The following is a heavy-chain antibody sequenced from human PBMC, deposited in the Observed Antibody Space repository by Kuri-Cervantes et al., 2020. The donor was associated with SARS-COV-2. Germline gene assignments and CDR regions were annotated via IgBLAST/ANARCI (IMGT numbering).Heavy chain of an antibody. CDR1: GYTFTGYY. Sequence: ASVKVSCKASGYTFTGYYMHWVRQAPGQGLEWMGWINPNSGGTNYAQKFQGRVTMTRDTSISTAYMEVRSLRSDDTAVYYCARVVQFRVWGSFNYHYMDEWGKGTTVTVSS. D-gene: IGHD3-16*01. CDR3: ARVVQFRVWGSFNYHYMDE. J-gene: IGHJ6*03. V-gene: IGHV1-2*02. CDR2: INPNSGGT.